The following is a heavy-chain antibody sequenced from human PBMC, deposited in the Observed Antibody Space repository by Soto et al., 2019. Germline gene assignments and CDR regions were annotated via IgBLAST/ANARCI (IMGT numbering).Heavy chain of an antibody. J-gene: IGHJ4*01. CDR3: ARGPMVRGVI. D-gene: IGHD3-10*01. CDR2: INHSGSS. V-gene: IGHV4-34*01. Sequence: WTWIRQPPGKGLEWIGEINHSGSSNYNPSLKSRVTMSLDTSRNQFFLKVRSVTAADTAVYYCARGPMVRGVIWGQGTLVTVSS.